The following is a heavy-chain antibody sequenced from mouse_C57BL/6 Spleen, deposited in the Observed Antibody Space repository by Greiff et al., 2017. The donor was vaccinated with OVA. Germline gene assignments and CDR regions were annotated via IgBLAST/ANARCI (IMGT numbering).Heavy chain of an antibody. CDR1: GYSFTGYY. D-gene: IGHD2-4*01. CDR3: ARHYDYDGFAY. V-gene: IGHV1-42*01. J-gene: IGHJ3*01. CDR2: INPSTGGT. Sequence: EVKLVESGPELVKPGASVKISCKASGYSFTGYYMNWVKQSPEKSLEWIGEINPSTGGTTYNQKFKAKATLTVDKSSSTAYMQLKSLTSEDSAVYYCARHYDYDGFAYWGQGTLVTVSA.